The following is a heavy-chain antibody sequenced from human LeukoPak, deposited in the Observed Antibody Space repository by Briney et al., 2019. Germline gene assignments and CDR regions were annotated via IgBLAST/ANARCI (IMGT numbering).Heavy chain of an antibody. CDR1: GGTFGSYA. CDR3: ARGTAKSSWYEDIREADAFDI. CDR2: IIPILGIA. V-gene: IGHV1-69*04. D-gene: IGHD6-13*01. Sequence: ASVKVSCKASGGTFGSYAISWVRQAPGQGLEWMGRIIPILGIANYAQKFQGRVTITADKSTSTAYMELSSLRSEDTAVYYCARGTAKSSWYEDIREADAFDIWGQGTMVTVSS. J-gene: IGHJ3*02.